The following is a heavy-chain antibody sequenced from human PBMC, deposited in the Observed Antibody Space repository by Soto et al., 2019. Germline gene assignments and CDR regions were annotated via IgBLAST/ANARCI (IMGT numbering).Heavy chain of an antibody. Sequence: PSETLSLTCTVSGGSISSYYWSWIRQPPGKGLEWIGYIYYSGSTNYNPSLKSRVTISVDTSKNQFSLKLSSVTAADTAVYYCARASREGWFDPWGQGTLVTVSS. CDR3: ARASREGWFDP. CDR2: IYYSGST. D-gene: IGHD1-26*01. V-gene: IGHV4-59*01. CDR1: GGSISSYY. J-gene: IGHJ5*02.